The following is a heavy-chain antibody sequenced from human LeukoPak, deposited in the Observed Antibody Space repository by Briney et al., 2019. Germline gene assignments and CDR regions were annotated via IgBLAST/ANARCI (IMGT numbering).Heavy chain of an antibody. D-gene: IGHD4-11*01. CDR1: GYTFTSYA. J-gene: IGHJ6*02. CDR3: ARGTTVILRYYYYGMDV. CDR2: INAGNGNT. Sequence: ASVKVSCKASGYTFTSYAMHWVRQAPGQRLEWMGWINAGNGNTKYSQKFQGRVTITRDTSASTAYMELSSLRSEDTAVYYCARGTTVILRYYYYGMDVWGQGTTVTVSS. V-gene: IGHV1-3*01.